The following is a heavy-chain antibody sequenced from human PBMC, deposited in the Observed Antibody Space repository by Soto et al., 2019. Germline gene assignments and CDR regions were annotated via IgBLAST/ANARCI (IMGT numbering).Heavy chain of an antibody. D-gene: IGHD6-19*01. Sequence: QVQLVQSGAEVKKPGASVKVSCKASGYTFTSYGISWVRQAPGQGLEWMGWISAYNGNTNYAQKLQGRVTMTPDASTSTAYMELRGLRSYDTAVYYCAIDPPLHSSGLYNDAFDIWGQGTMVTVSS. CDR3: AIDPPLHSSGLYNDAFDI. J-gene: IGHJ3*02. V-gene: IGHV1-18*01. CDR2: ISAYNGNT. CDR1: GYTFTSYG.